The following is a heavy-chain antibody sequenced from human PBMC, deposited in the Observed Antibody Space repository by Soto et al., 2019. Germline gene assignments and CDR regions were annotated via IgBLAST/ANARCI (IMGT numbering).Heavy chain of an antibody. CDR2: IEQDGSEK. CDR1: GFPFSSYW. D-gene: IGHD3-16*01. J-gene: IGHJ4*02. Sequence: GGSLRLSCVASGFPFSSYWMSWVRQAPGKGLEWVANIEQDGSEKYYVDSVKGRFTISRDNTKNSLYLQMNSLRAEDAAVYYCARDRGGLGYWAQGTLVTVSS. CDR3: ARDRGGLGY. V-gene: IGHV3-7*01.